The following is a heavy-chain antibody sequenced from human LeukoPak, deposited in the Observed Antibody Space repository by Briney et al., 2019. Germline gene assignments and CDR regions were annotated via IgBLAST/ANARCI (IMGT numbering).Heavy chain of an antibody. Sequence: GGSLRLSCAASGFTFSSYSMNWVRQAPGKGLEWVSYISSSSSTIYYADSVKGRFTISRDNAKNSLYLQMNSLRAEDTAVYYCARDLPDIVVVPAAAAFDIWGQGTMVTVSS. D-gene: IGHD2-2*01. CDR2: ISSSSSTI. CDR3: ARDLPDIVVVPAAAAFDI. CDR1: GFTFSSYS. J-gene: IGHJ3*02. V-gene: IGHV3-48*01.